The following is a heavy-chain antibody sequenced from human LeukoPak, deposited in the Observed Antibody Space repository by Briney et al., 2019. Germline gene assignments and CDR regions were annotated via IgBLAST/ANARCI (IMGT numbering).Heavy chain of an antibody. CDR1: GYTFTDYY. CDR2: IHPNSGDT. J-gene: IGHJ4*02. V-gene: IGHV1-2*06. Sequence: GASVKVSCKASGYTFTDYYIHWVRQAPGQGLEWMALIHPNSGDTYYAQKFRGRATMTRDTSISTAYMELNRLTSDDTAVYYCARDYSGSYTHWAQGTLVTISS. D-gene: IGHD1-26*01. CDR3: ARDYSGSYTH.